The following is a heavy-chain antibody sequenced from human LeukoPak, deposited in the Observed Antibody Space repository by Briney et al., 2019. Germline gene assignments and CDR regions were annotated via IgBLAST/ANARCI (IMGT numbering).Heavy chain of an antibody. Sequence: SETLSLTCAVYGGSFSGYYWSWIRQPPGKGPGWIGEINHSGSTNYNPSLKSRVTISVDTSKNQFSLKLSSVTAADTAVYYCXXXXXXXXXQPRGFDYWGQGTLVTVSX. J-gene: IGHJ4*02. CDR2: INHSGST. CDR3: XXXXXXXXXQPRGFDY. V-gene: IGHV4-34*01. CDR1: GGSFSGYY.